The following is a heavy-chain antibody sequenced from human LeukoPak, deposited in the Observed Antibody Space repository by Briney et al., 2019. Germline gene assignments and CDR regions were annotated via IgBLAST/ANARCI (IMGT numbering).Heavy chain of an antibody. CDR3: ARYYYDSSGLYFDY. J-gene: IGHJ4*02. D-gene: IGHD3-22*01. CDR1: GDSVSSDSAA. V-gene: IGHV6-1*01. Sequence: SQTLSLTCAISGDSVSSDSAAWNWIRQSPSRGLEWLGRTYYSSKWYKDYAVSVKSRITLNPDTSKNQFSLKLSSVTAADTAVYYCARYYYDSSGLYFDYWGQGTLVTVSS. CDR2: TYYSSKWYK.